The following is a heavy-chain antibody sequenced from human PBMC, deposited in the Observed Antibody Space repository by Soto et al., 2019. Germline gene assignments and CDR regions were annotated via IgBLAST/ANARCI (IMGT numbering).Heavy chain of an antibody. V-gene: IGHV3-30-3*01. CDR3: ARDPLAYYFDY. CDR1: GFTFSSYA. J-gene: IGHJ4*02. Sequence: QVQLVESGGGVVQPGRSLRLSCAASGFTFSSYAMHWVRQAPGKGLEWVAVISYDGSNKYYADSVKGRFTISRDNSKNTLYLQMNSLRAEVTAVYYCARDPLAYYFDYWGQGTLVTVSS. CDR2: ISYDGSNK. D-gene: IGHD6-13*01.